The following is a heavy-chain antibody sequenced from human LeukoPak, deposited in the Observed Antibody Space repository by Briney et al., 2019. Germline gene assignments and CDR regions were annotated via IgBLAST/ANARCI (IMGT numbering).Heavy chain of an antibody. CDR3: ARGSTFRGRYYYYMDV. CDR1: GGSISSYC. V-gene: IGHV4-59*01. Sequence: SETLSLTCTVSGGSISSYCWSWIRQPPGKGLEWIGYIYYSGSTNYNPSLKSRVTISVDTSKNQFSLKLSSVTASDTAVYYCARGSTFRGRYYYYMDVWGKGTTVTVSS. CDR2: IYYSGST. J-gene: IGHJ6*03.